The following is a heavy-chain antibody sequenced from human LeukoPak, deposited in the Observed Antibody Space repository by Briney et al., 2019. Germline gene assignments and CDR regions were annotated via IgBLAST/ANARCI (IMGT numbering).Heavy chain of an antibody. CDR2: IWYDGSNK. J-gene: IGHJ4*02. Sequence: PGRSLRLSCAASGFTFSDSGMHWVRQAPGKGLEWVAVIWYDGSNKYYADSVKGRLTISRDNSKNTLYLQMNSLRAEDTAVYYCARDSGVGGVIINRKPLDYWGQGTLVTVSS. D-gene: IGHD3-10*01. CDR1: GFTFSDSG. V-gene: IGHV3-33*01. CDR3: ARDSGVGGVIINRKPLDY.